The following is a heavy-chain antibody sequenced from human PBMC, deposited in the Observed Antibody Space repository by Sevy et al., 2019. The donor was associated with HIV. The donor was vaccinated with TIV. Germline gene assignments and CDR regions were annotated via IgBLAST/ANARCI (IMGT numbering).Heavy chain of an antibody. D-gene: IGHD5-18*01. CDR3: ARGKSGYGYALNY. Sequence: GGSLRLSCAASGFTFSDYYMTWVRQAPGKGLEGVSVIYSDETTYHADSVKDRFTISRDNSKNMLYLQMSSLRAEDTAIYYCARGKSGYGYALNYWGQGTLVTVSS. CDR1: GFTFSDYY. CDR2: IYSDETT. J-gene: IGHJ4*02. V-gene: IGHV3-66*01.